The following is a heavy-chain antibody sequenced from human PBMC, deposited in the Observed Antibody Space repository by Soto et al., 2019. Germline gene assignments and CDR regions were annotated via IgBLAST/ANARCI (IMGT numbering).Heavy chain of an antibody. Sequence: ASVKVSCKTSGYRFPTYGINWVRQAPGQGLEWLGWTSTNNDDRNYAQKFLGRVTFTTDTSTSTAYMELRSLISDDTAVYFCARERYVASRHSHFDSWGQGTQVTVSS. CDR3: ARERYVASRHSHFDS. J-gene: IGHJ4*02. CDR1: GYRFPTYG. V-gene: IGHV1-18*04. D-gene: IGHD6-6*01. CDR2: TSTNNDDR.